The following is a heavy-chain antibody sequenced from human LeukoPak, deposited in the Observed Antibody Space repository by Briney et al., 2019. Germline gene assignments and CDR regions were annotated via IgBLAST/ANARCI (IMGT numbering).Heavy chain of an antibody. J-gene: IGHJ5*02. CDR2: ISSGGSTI. D-gene: IGHD1-26*01. CDR3: AKDYWYSGAFPQPVIS. V-gene: IGHV3-11*01. Sequence: GGSLRLSCAASGFTFSDYYMSWIRQAPGKGLEWVSYISSGGSTIYYADSVKGRFTISRDNAKNSLYLQMNSLRAEDTAFYYCAKDYWYSGAFPQPVISWGQGTLVTVSS. CDR1: GFTFSDYY.